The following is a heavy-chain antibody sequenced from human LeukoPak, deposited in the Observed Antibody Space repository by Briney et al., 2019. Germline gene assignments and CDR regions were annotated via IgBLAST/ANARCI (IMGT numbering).Heavy chain of an antibody. CDR2: TSDRGDYT. CDR3: ARKAQYNGHYPLDY. J-gene: IGHJ4*02. CDR1: GFTVSTNY. Sequence: GGSLRLSCAASGFTVSTNYMSWVRQAPGKGLEWVSGTSDRGDYTYYADSVKGRFTISRDSSKNTLFLQMNSLRAEDTALYFCARKAQYNGHYPLDYWGQGTLVTVSS. V-gene: IGHV3-23*01. D-gene: IGHD1-7*01.